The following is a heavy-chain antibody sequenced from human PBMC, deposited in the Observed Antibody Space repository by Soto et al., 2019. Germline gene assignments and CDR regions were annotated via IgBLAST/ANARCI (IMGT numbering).Heavy chain of an antibody. CDR1: GGNFRSES. CDR2: IIPFFGTS. D-gene: IGHD2-21*02. CDR3: ARGHEVGGNSDAYDI. J-gene: IGHJ3*02. Sequence: QVHLVQSGAEVKKPGSSVKVSCKASGGNFRSESINWVRQAPGQGLEWMGGIIPFFGTSDYAQKFQGRLTXXAAESTTTASMELSSLRSQDTAGYYCARGHEVGGNSDAYDIWGQGTMVIVSS. V-gene: IGHV1-69*12.